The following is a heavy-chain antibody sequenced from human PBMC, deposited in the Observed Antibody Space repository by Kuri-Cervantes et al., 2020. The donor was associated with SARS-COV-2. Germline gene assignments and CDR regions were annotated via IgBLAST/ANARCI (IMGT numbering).Heavy chain of an antibody. CDR3: ASYSGWFDP. D-gene: IGHD2-15*01. J-gene: IGHJ5*02. Sequence: SETLSLTCAASGFTFSDYYMSWIRQPPGKGLEWIGEINHSGSTNYNPSLKSRVTISVDTSKNQFSLKLSSVTAADTAVYYCASYSGWFDPWGQGTLVTVSS. CDR1: GFTFSDYY. CDR2: INHSGST. V-gene: IGHV4-34*01.